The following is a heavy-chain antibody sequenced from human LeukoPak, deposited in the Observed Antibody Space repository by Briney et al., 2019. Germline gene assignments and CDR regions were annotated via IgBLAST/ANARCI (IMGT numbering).Heavy chain of an antibody. J-gene: IGHJ3*02. D-gene: IGHD5-24*01. CDR3: AREENDFDI. V-gene: IGHV3-74*01. CDR1: GFTFSTYW. CDR2: INSDGSIT. Sequence: GGSLRLSCGAPGFTFSTYWMHWVRQAPGKGLVWVSHINSDGSITDYADSVKGRFTISRDNAKNTLYLQMNSLTADDTAVYYCAREENDFDIWGQGTMVTVSS.